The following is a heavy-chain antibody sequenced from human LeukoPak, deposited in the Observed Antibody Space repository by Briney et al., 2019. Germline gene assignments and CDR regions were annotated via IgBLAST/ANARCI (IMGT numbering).Heavy chain of an antibody. D-gene: IGHD3-22*01. J-gene: IGHJ4*02. V-gene: IGHV3-21*01. CDR2: ISSSSSYI. CDR1: GFTFSSYS. Sequence: PGGSLRLSCAASGFTFSSYSMNWVRQAPGKGLEWVSSISSSSSYIYYADSVKGRFTISRDNAKNSLYLQMNSLRAEDTAVYYCARGGHYYDSSGFTPTDYWGRGTLVTVSS. CDR3: ARGGHYYDSSGFTPTDY.